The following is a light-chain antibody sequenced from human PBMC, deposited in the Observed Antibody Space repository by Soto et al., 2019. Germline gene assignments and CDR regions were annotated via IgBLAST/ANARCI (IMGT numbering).Light chain of an antibody. CDR1: TSNIGSNT. CDR3: AAWDAGLNGYV. J-gene: IGLJ1*01. CDR2: SNN. V-gene: IGLV1-44*01. Sequence: QSGLTEPPSASGTAGQRVTISCSGSTSNIGSNTVNWYQQLPGTAPRTLIYSNNQRPSGVPDRFSGSKSGTSGSLAISGLLSEDEADYYCAAWDAGLNGYVFGTGTKVTVL.